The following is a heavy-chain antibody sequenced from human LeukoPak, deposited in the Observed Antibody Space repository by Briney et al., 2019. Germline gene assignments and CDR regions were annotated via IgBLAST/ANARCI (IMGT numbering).Heavy chain of an antibody. J-gene: IGHJ6*02. V-gene: IGHV3-33*08. CDR3: ARQDCSGGSCYYYYYGMDV. CDR2: IWYDGSNK. Sequence: GGSLRLSCAASEFTFSSYGMHWVRQAPGKGLEWVAVIWYDGSNKYYADSVKGRFTISRDNSRNTLYLQMNSLRAEDTAVYYCARQDCSGGSCYYYYYGMDVWGQGTTVTVSS. D-gene: IGHD2-15*01. CDR1: EFTFSSYG.